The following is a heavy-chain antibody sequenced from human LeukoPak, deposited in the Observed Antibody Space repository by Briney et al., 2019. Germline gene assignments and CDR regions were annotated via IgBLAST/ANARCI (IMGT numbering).Heavy chain of an antibody. CDR1: GFTFSSYS. D-gene: IGHD4-23*01. V-gene: IGHV3-21*01. CDR3: ARHTDYGGNYDAFDI. J-gene: IGHJ3*02. CDR2: ISSSSSYI. Sequence: GGSLRLSCAASGFTFSSYSMNWVRQAPGKGLEWVSSISSSSSYIYYADSVKGRFTISRDNAKNSLYLQMNSLRAEDTAVYYCARHTDYGGNYDAFDIWGQGTMVTVSS.